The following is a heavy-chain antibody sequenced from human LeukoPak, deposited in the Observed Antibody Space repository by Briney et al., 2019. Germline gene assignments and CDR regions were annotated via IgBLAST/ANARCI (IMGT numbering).Heavy chain of an antibody. CDR3: ARRGTIFGVLDY. CDR2: INHSGST. CDR1: GGSFSGYY. Sequence: ASETLPLTCAVYGGSFSGYYWSWIRQPPGKGLEWIGEINHSGSTNYNPSLKSRVTISVDTSKNQFSLKLSSVTAADTAVYYCARRGTIFGVLDYWGQGTLVTVSS. V-gene: IGHV4-34*01. D-gene: IGHD3-3*01. J-gene: IGHJ4*02.